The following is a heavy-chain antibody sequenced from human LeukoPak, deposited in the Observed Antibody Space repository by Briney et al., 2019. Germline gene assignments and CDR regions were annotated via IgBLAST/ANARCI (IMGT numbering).Heavy chain of an antibody. CDR1: GFTFSSYA. V-gene: IGHV3-30-3*01. D-gene: IGHD2-2*03. J-gene: IGHJ4*02. CDR3: ARDGYCSSTSCSWGFDY. Sequence: GGSLRLSCAASGFTFSSYAMHWVRQAPGKGLEWVAVLSYDGSNKYYADSVKGRFTISRDNSKNTLYLQMNSLRAEDTAVYYCARDGYCSSTSCSWGFDYWGQGTLVTVSS. CDR2: LSYDGSNK.